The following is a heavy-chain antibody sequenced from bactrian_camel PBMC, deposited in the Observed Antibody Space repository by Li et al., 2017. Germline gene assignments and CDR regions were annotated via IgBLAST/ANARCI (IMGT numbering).Heavy chain of an antibody. D-gene: IGHD3*01. CDR2: IERDGST. CDR1: GRTYNNYV. Sequence: HVQLVESGGGSVEAGGSLILSCAAVGRTYNNYVMGWFRQAPGKEREFASRIERDGSTAYGEPVKGRFTISQDNAKNVVYLQMNSLKPEDTAMYYCKSDGQNCLGTWVPDYRGQGTQVTVS. J-gene: IGHJ4*01. V-gene: IGHV3S60*01. CDR3: KSDGQNCLGTWVPDY.